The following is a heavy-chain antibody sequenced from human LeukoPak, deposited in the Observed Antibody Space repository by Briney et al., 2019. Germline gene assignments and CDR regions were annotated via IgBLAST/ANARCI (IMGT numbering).Heavy chain of an antibody. J-gene: IGHJ3*02. D-gene: IGHD1-26*01. CDR3: ARKMYSDNSHDAFDI. CDR2: ISSSSTNI. Sequence: GGSLRLSCAASGFTFSSYTMNWVRQAPGKGLEWVSCISSSSTNIYYADSVKGRFTISRDNAKNSLYLQMNSLRAEDTAVYYCARKMYSDNSHDAFDIWGQGTMVIVSS. CDR1: GFTFSSYT. V-gene: IGHV3-21*01.